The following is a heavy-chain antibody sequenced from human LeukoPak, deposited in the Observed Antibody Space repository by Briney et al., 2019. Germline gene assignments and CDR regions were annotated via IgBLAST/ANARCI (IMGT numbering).Heavy chain of an antibody. V-gene: IGHV3-7*01. CDR3: TRDRSRAEDD. J-gene: IGHJ4*02. Sequence: PGGSLRLSCAASGFTFSGHWMRWVRQAPGKGLEGVANINRGGSDKYYVVSVKGLFTISRDNANNLLYLQLTSLRGEDTAVYYCTRDRSRAEDDWGQGTLVTVSS. CDR1: GFTFSGHW. CDR2: INRGGSDK. D-gene: IGHD1-14*01.